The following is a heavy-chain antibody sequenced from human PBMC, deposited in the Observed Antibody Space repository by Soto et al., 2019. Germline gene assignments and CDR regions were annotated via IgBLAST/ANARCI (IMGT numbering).Heavy chain of an antibody. J-gene: IGHJ5*02. CDR3: AKDNSSGYLGWFDP. CDR1: GFTFSSYA. Sequence: EVQLLESGGGLVQPGGSLRLSCAASGFTFSSYAMSWVRQAPGKGLEWVSAISGSGGSTYYEDSVKGRFTISRDNYKNTLYLQMNSLRAEDTAVYYCAKDNSSGYLGWFDPWGQGNLVTVSS. D-gene: IGHD6-19*01. V-gene: IGHV3-23*01. CDR2: ISGSGGST.